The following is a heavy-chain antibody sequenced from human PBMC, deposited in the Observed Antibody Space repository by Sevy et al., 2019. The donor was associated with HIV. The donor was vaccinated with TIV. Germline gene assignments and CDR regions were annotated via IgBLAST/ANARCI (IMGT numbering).Heavy chain of an antibody. Sequence: GGSLRLSCAASGFTFNYYGIHWVRQAPGKGLEWVAVIWYDGGKKYYADSEKGRFTISRDNFKNTVSLQVNSLRAEDTAVYYCARHDGSVTTPYGMDVWGQGTAVTVSS. V-gene: IGHV3-33*01. D-gene: IGHD3-10*01. J-gene: IGHJ6*02. CDR2: IWYDGGKK. CDR3: ARHDGSVTTPYGMDV. CDR1: GFTFNYYG.